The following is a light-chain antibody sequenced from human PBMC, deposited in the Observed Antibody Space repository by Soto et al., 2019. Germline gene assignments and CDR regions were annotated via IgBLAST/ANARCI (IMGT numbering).Light chain of an antibody. CDR3: CSYAGSYTVV. CDR1: SSDVGGYNF. CDR2: DVS. J-gene: IGLJ2*01. Sequence: QSALTQPASVSGSPGQSITISCIGTSSDVGGYNFVSWYQQHPGKAPKLMIYDVSKRPSGVPDRFSGSKSGNTASLTISGLQAEDEADYYCCSYAGSYTVVFGGGTQLTVL. V-gene: IGLV2-11*01.